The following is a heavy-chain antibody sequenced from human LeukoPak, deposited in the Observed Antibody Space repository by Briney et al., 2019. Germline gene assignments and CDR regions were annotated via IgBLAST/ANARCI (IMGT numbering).Heavy chain of an antibody. J-gene: IGHJ4*02. CDR2: IKQDGSEK. Sequence: GGSLRLSCAASGFTFSSYWMSWVRQAPGKGLEWVANIKQDGSEKYYVDSVKGRFTISRDNAKNSLYLQMNSLRAEDTAVYYCAVDPTIHDYGAYDHFDYWGQGTLVTVSS. CDR1: GFTFSSYW. CDR3: AVDPTIHDYGAYDHFDY. D-gene: IGHD4-17*01. V-gene: IGHV3-7*01.